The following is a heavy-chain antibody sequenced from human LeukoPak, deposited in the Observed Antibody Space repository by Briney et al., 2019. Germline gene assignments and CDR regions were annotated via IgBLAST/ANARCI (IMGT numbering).Heavy chain of an antibody. CDR1: GYTFTSYA. CDR3: ARVPRITMVRGVITPFDP. Sequence: GASVKVSCKASGYTFTSYAMNWVRQAPGQGLEWMGWVNTNTGNPTYAQGFTGRFVFSLDTSVSTAYLQISSLKAEDTAVYYCARVPRITMVRGVITPFDPWAREPWSPSPQ. V-gene: IGHV7-4-1*02. D-gene: IGHD3-10*01. CDR2: VNTNTGNP. J-gene: IGHJ5*02.